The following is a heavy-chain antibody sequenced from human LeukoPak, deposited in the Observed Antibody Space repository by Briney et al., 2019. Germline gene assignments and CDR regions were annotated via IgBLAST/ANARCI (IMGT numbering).Heavy chain of an antibody. Sequence: SETLSLTCTVSGGSISSYYWSWIRQPPGKGLEWIGYIYTSGSTNYNPSLKSRVTISVDTSKNQFSLKLSSVTAADTAVYYCARRGDTAAFDVDAFDIWGQGTMVTVSP. V-gene: IGHV4-4*09. D-gene: IGHD5-18*01. CDR1: GGSISSYY. J-gene: IGHJ3*02. CDR2: IYTSGST. CDR3: ARRGDTAAFDVDAFDI.